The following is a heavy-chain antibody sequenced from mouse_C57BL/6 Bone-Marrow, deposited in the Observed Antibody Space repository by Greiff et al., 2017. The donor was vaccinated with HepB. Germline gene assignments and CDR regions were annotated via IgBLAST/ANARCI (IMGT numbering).Heavy chain of an antibody. Sequence: EVKVVESGGGLVQPKGSLKLSCAASGFSFNTYAMNWVRQAPGKGLEWVARIRSKSNNYATYYADSVKDRFTISRDDSESMLYLQMNNLKTEDTAMYYCVRLSYYGTAMDYWGQGTSVTVSS. J-gene: IGHJ4*01. CDR2: IRSKSNNYAT. CDR1: GFSFNTYA. V-gene: IGHV10-1*01. D-gene: IGHD1-1*01. CDR3: VRLSYYGTAMDY.